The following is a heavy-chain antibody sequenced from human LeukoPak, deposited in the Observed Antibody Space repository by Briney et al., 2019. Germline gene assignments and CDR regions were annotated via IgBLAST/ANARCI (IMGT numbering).Heavy chain of an antibody. CDR3: ARGVGSTYLDY. CDR1: DYTFTNNW. D-gene: IGHD1-26*01. V-gene: IGHV5-51*01. CDR2: IYPGDSDT. Sequence: GESLKISFKGSDYTFTNNWIAWVRRLPGQGLEWMGIIYPGDSDTRYSPSFQGQVTISADKSISTAYLQWNNLKASDTAMYYCARGVGSTYLDYWGLGTLVTVSS. J-gene: IGHJ4*02.